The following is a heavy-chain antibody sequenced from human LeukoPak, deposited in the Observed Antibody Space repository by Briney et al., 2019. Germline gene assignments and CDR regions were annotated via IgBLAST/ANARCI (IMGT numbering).Heavy chain of an antibody. D-gene: IGHD3-3*01. Sequence: GASLRLSCAASGFTFSSYAMSWVRQAPGKGLEWVSAISGSGGSTYYADSVKGRFTISRDNSKNTLYLQMNSLRAEDTAVYYCAKDESEWLFPGSGFDPWGQGTLVTVSS. J-gene: IGHJ5*02. CDR2: ISGSGGST. CDR1: GFTFSSYA. CDR3: AKDESEWLFPGSGFDP. V-gene: IGHV3-23*01.